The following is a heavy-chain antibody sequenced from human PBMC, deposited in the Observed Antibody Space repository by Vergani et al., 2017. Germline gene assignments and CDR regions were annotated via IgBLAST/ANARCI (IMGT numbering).Heavy chain of an antibody. CDR3: ARDYTDCSGGSCTIYCFDY. Sequence: VQLVESGGGLVQPGGSLRLSCAASGFTVSSNYISWVRQAPGKGLEWVSYISRSSSYTNYANAVKGRFTISTDNANNSLYLQMNSLTAEDTAVYYCARDYTDCSGGSCTIYCFDYWGQGTLVTGSS. CDR2: ISRSSSYT. J-gene: IGHJ4*02. CDR1: GFTVSSNY. D-gene: IGHD2-15*01. V-gene: IGHV3-11*05.